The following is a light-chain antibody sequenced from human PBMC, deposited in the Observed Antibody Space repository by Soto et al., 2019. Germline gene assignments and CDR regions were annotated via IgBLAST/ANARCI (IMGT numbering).Light chain of an antibody. CDR1: QSISSW. J-gene: IGKJ4*01. V-gene: IGKV1-5*03. Sequence: DIQMTQSPSTLSASVGERVTITCRASQSISSWLAWYQQKPGKAPKLLIYKASSLESGVPSRFSGSGSGTEFTLTISTLQPDDFASYYGQQYNFYPLTFGGGTKVEIK. CDR3: QQYNFYPLT. CDR2: KAS.